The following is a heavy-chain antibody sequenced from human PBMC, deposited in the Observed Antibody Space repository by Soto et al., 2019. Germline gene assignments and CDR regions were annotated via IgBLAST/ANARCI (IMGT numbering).Heavy chain of an antibody. V-gene: IGHV1-46*01. CDR3: AREENCSDGICYSEYFQR. CDR1: GYIFTAYS. J-gene: IGHJ1*01. CDR2: VNPSGCST. Sequence: QVQLVQSGAEVKKPGASVKVSCKASGYIFTAYSMHWVRQAPGQGLEWIGVVNPSGCSTNYAQKFQGRITMTRDTSTSTVYMDLSSLTSEDTAVYYCAREENCSDGICYSEYFQRWGQGTLVTVSS. D-gene: IGHD2-15*01.